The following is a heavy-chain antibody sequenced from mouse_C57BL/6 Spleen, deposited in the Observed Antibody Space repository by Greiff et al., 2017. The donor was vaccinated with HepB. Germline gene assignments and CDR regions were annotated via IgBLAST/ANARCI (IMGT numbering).Heavy chain of an antibody. J-gene: IGHJ1*03. D-gene: IGHD1-1*01. Sequence: VQLQQSGAELARPGASVKLSCKASGYTFTSYGISWVKQRTGQGLEWIGEIYPRSGNTYYNEKFKGKATLTADKSSSTAYMELRSLTSEDSAVYFCARRYGSSYWYFDVWGTGTTVTVSS. V-gene: IGHV1-81*01. CDR3: ARRYGSSYWYFDV. CDR1: GYTFTSYG. CDR2: IYPRSGNT.